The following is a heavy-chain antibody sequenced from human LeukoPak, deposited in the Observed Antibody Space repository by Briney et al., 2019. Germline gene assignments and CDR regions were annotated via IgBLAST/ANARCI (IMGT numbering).Heavy chain of an antibody. J-gene: IGHJ4*02. CDR3: ARVYSSSWYWNY. D-gene: IGHD6-13*01. CDR1: GFTFDDYA. V-gene: IGHV3-9*01. CDR2: ISWNSGSI. Sequence: PGRSLRLSCAASGFTFDDYAMHWVRQAPGKGLEWISGISWNSGSIGYADSVKGRFTISRDNAKNSLYLQMNSLRAEDTAVYYCARVYSSSWYWNYWGQGTLVTVSS.